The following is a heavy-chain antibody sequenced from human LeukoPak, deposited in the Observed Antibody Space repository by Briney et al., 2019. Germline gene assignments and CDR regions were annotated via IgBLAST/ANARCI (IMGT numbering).Heavy chain of an antibody. CDR3: ARPSSATYGSGPDY. CDR1: GYTFTSYG. V-gene: IGHV1-18*01. Sequence: ASVKVSCKASGYTFTSYGISWVRQAPGQGLEWMGWISAYNGNTNYAQKLQGRVAMTTDTSTSTAYMELRSLRSDDTAVYYCARPSSATYGSGPDYWGQGTLVTVSS. D-gene: IGHD3-10*01. CDR2: ISAYNGNT. J-gene: IGHJ4*02.